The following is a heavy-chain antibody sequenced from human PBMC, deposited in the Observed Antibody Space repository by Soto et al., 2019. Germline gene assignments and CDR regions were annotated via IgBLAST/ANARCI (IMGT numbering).Heavy chain of an antibody. Sequence: SETLSLTCTVSGGSISSYYWSWIRQPPGKGLEWIGYIYYSGSTNYNPSLKSRVTISVDTSKNQFSLKLSSVTAADTAVYYCAGMRMTTVTTGWFDPWGQGTLVTVSS. CDR1: GGSISSYY. D-gene: IGHD4-4*01. CDR2: IYYSGST. V-gene: IGHV4-59*08. J-gene: IGHJ5*02. CDR3: AGMRMTTVTTGWFDP.